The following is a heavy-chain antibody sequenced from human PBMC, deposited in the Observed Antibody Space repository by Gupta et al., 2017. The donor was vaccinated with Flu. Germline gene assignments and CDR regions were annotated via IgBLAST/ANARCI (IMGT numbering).Heavy chain of an antibody. CDR3: ARDVGSGDYDS. V-gene: IGHV3-7*01. J-gene: IGHJ5*01. CDR2: INRDGSVI. D-gene: IGHD4-17*01. Sequence: VQLVESGGGLVQPGGSLRHSCGASGVTLSDAWITWVGQAPGKGPELVANINRDGSVINYMDFVRGRFTISRDNAKNAVYFQMNSLRVDDTAVYYCARDVGSGDYDSWGQGTLVTVSS. CDR1: GVTLSDAW.